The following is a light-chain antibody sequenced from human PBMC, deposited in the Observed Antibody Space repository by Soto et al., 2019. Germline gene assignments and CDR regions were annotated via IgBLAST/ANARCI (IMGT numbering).Light chain of an antibody. CDR3: QQYNNWPWA. J-gene: IGKJ1*01. V-gene: IGKV3-15*01. Sequence: EIVMTQSPATLSVSPGERATLSCRASQSVSSNLAWYQQKPGQARRLLIYGASTRATGITARFSGSGSGTQLTLTIGSLQSEDFAVYYCQQYNNWPWAFGQGTKVEIK. CDR1: QSVSSN. CDR2: GAS.